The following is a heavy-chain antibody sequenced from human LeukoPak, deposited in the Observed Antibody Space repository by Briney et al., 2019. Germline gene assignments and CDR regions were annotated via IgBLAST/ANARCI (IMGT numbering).Heavy chain of an antibody. J-gene: IGHJ4*02. Sequence: PSETLSLTCTVSGGSISSGDYYWSWIRQPPGKGLEWIGYIYYSGSTYYNPSLKSRVTISVDTSKNQFPLKLSSVTAADTAVYYCARVVWGIAAAGYYFDYWGQGTLVTVSS. CDR3: ARVVWGIAAAGYYFDY. D-gene: IGHD6-13*01. CDR1: GGSISSGDYY. CDR2: IYYSGST. V-gene: IGHV4-30-4*08.